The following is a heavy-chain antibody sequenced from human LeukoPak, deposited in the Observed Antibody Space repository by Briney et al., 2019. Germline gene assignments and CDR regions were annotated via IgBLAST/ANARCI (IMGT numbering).Heavy chain of an antibody. J-gene: IGHJ5*02. V-gene: IGHV1-18*01. CDR2: ISAYNGNT. D-gene: IGHD2-2*01. CDR3: ARSYCSSTSCYQGRGNWFDP. CDR1: GYTFTSYG. Sequence: GASVKVSCKASGYTFTSYGISWVRQAPGQGLEWMGWISAYNGNTNYAQKLQGRVTMTTDTSTSTAYMELRSLRSDDTAVYYCARSYCSSTSCYQGRGNWFDPWGQGTLVTVSS.